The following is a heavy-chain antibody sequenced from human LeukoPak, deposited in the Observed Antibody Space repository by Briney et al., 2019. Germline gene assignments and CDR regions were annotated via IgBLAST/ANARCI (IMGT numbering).Heavy chain of an antibody. CDR2: IIPIFGTA. V-gene: IGHV1-69*01. D-gene: IGHD6-13*01. J-gene: IGHJ3*02. CDR1: GGTFSSYA. Sequence: SVKVSCQASGGTFSSYAISWVRQAPGQGLEWMGGIIPIFGTANYAQKFQGRVTITADESTSTAYMELSSLRSEDTAVYYCARVASSSWHSDAFDIWGQGTMVTVSS. CDR3: ARVASSSWHSDAFDI.